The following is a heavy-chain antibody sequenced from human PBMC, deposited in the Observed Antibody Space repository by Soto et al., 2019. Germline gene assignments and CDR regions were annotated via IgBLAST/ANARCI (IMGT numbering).Heavy chain of an antibody. J-gene: IGHJ6*03. CDR2: INHSGST. CDR3: ARVRGSGSYGGYYYMDV. V-gene: IGHV4-34*01. CDR1: GGSFSGYY. D-gene: IGHD3-10*01. Sequence: SQTVSLTCAVYGGSFSGYYCTWIRQPPGKGLEWIGEINHSGSTNYNPSLKSRVTISVDTSKNQFSLKPSSVTAADTAVYYCARVRGSGSYGGYYYMDVWDKGTTVTVSS.